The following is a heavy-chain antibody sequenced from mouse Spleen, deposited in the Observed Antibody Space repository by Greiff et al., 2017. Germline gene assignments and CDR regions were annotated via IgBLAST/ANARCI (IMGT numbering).Heavy chain of an antibody. J-gene: IGHJ2*01. Sequence: QVQLKESGAELVKPGASVKMSCKASGYTFTSYWITWVKQRPGQGLEWIGDIYPGSGSTNYNEKFKSKATLTVDTSSSTAYMQLSSLTSEDSAVYYCAREGVPVYFDYWGQGTTLTVSS. D-gene: IGHD3-3*01. V-gene: IGHV1-55*01. CDR2: IYPGSGST. CDR1: GYTFTSYW. CDR3: AREGVPVYFDY.